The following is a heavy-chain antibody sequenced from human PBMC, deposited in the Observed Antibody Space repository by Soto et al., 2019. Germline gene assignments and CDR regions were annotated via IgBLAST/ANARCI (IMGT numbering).Heavy chain of an antibody. J-gene: IGHJ4*02. CDR2: ISYDGSNK. CDR1: GFTFSSYG. V-gene: IGHV3-30*18. D-gene: IGHD4-17*01. CDR3: AKGEINYGDYGPVDY. Sequence: QVQLVESGGGVVQPGRSLRLSCAASGFTFSSYGMHWVRQAPGKGLEWVAVISYDGSNKYYADSVKGRFTISRDNSKITLYLQMNSLRAEDTAVYYCAKGEINYGDYGPVDYWGQGTLVTVSS.